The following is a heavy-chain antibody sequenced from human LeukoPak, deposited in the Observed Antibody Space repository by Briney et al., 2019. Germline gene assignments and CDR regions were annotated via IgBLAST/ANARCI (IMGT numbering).Heavy chain of an antibody. CDR3: AREGLYDILTGYRAFDI. V-gene: IGHV3-66*01. Sequence: PGGSLRLSCAASGFTFSSYGMSWVRQAPGKGLEWVSVIYSGGSTYYADSVKGRFTISRDNSKNTLYLQMNSLRAEDTAVYYCAREGLYDILTGYRAFDIWGQGTMVTVSS. CDR2: IYSGGST. CDR1: GFTFSSYG. J-gene: IGHJ3*02. D-gene: IGHD3-9*01.